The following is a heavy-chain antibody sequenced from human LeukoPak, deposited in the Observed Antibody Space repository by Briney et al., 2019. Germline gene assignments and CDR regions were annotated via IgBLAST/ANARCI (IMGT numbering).Heavy chain of an antibody. CDR1: GFTFSSYW. D-gene: IGHD6-13*01. CDR2: IIENGGET. Sequence: GGSLRLPCAASGFTFSSYWMNWARQAPGKGLEWVSGIIENGGETYYADSVRGRFTISRDNSKNTLYLQMNSLRAEDTAVYYCAKDYEYNSNTWYFHWGRGTLVSVSS. V-gene: IGHV3-23*01. CDR3: AKDYEYNSNTWYFH. J-gene: IGHJ4*02.